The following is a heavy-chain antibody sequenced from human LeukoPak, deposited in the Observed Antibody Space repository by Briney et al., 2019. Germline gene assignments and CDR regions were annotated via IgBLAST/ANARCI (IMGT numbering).Heavy chain of an antibody. D-gene: IGHD3-22*01. V-gene: IGHV3-9*01. CDR3: AKDIFDSSGYVAFDI. Sequence: PGGSLRLSCAASGFTFDDYAMHWVRQAPGKGLEWVSGISWNSGSIGYADSVKGRFTISRDNAKNSLYLQMNSLRAEDTALYYCAKDIFDSSGYVAFDIWGQGTMVTVSS. J-gene: IGHJ3*02. CDR2: ISWNSGSI. CDR1: GFTFDDYA.